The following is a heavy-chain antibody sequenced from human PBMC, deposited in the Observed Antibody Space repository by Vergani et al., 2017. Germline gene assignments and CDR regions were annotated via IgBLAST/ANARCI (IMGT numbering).Heavy chain of an antibody. D-gene: IGHD4-17*01. J-gene: IGHJ4*02. CDR3: AKSPVTAYYFDY. CDR1: GFTFSSYA. V-gene: IGHV3-23*01. CDR2: ISGSGGST. Sequence: EVQLLESGGNLIQPGGSLRLSCAASGFTFSSYAMSWVRQAPGKGLEWVSAISGSGGSTYYADSVKGRFTISRDNSKNTLYLQMNSLRAEDTAVYYCAKSPVTAYYFDYWGQGTLVTVSS.